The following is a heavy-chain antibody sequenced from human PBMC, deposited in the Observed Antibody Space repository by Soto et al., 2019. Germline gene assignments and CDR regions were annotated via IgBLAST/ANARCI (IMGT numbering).Heavy chain of an antibody. CDR1: GYTFTSYD. CDR2: MNPNSGNT. Sequence: QVQLVQSGAEVKKPGASVKVSCKASGYTFTSYDINWVRQATGQGLEWMGWMNPNSGNTGYAQKCQGRVTXXRXTXKSTAYMELSSLRYEDTAVYYCARVLLWFGDYGMDVWGQGTTVTVAS. CDR3: ARVLLWFGDYGMDV. V-gene: IGHV1-8*01. J-gene: IGHJ6*02. D-gene: IGHD3-10*01.